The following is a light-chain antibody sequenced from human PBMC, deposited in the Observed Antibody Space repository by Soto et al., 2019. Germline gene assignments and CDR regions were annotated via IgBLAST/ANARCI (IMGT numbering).Light chain of an antibody. J-gene: IGKJ5*01. CDR2: DAS. Sequence: EIVLTHSPATLSVSPGEGATLSCRASQSVSGDLAWYHHKPGQAPRLLIYDASTRALDTPARFAGSGAGTEFTLTISSLQSEDFAVYFCQQYNNWPITFGQGTRLEIK. CDR1: QSVSGD. V-gene: IGKV3-15*01. CDR3: QQYNNWPIT.